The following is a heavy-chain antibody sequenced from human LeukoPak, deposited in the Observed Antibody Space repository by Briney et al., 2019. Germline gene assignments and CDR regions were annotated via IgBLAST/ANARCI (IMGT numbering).Heavy chain of an antibody. J-gene: IGHJ5*02. V-gene: IGHV1-3*01. D-gene: IGHD1-26*01. CDR3: ARDIWGGAANNWFDP. CDR2: INAGNGNT. Sequence: GASVKVSCKASGYTFTSYAMHWVRQAPGQRLEWMGWINAGNGNTKYSQKFQGRVTITRDTSASTAYMELSSLRFEDTAVYYCARDIWGGAANNWFDPWGQGTLVTVSS. CDR1: GYTFTSYA.